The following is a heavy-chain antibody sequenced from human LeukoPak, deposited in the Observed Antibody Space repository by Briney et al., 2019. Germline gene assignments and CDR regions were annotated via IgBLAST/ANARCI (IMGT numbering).Heavy chain of an antibody. CDR3: AGAVGYSYGFAQSGDFDY. CDR2: IIPIFGTA. D-gene: IGHD5-18*01. Sequence: ASVKVSCKASGGTFSSYAISWVRQAPGQGLEWMGGIIPIFGTANYAQKFQGRVTITADESTSTAYMELSSLRSEDTAVYYCAGAVGYSYGFAQSGDFDYWGQGTLVTVSS. CDR1: GGTFSSYA. V-gene: IGHV1-69*13. J-gene: IGHJ4*02.